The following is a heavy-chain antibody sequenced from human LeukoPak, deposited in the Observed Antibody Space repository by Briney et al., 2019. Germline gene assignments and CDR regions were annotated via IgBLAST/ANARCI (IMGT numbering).Heavy chain of an antibody. CDR3: ARSTLGIDY. V-gene: IGHV1-69*04. Sequence: SVKVSCKASGGTFSSYAISWVRQAPGQGLEWMGRIIPIFGIANYAQKFQGRVTITADKNTSTAYMELISLRSEDTAVYYCARSTLGIDYWGQGTLVTVSS. CDR1: GGTFSSYA. J-gene: IGHJ4*02. D-gene: IGHD5/OR15-5a*01. CDR2: IIPIFGIA.